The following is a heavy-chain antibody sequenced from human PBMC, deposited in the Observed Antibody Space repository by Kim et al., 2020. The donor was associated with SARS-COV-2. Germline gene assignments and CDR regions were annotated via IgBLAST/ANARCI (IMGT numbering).Heavy chain of an antibody. CDR1: EFTFSEYS. D-gene: IGHD2-8*01. Sequence: GGSLRLSCAAPEFTFSEYSMNWVRQVPGKGLEWVSSITSSSTYVYYGDSVKGRFSISRDNAKNLLYLQMNSLGAEDTAVYYCARDKDCTNGVGYPWFDP. CDR2: ITSSSTYV. CDR3: ARDKDCTNGVGYPWFDP. J-gene: IGHJ5*02. V-gene: IGHV3-21*01.